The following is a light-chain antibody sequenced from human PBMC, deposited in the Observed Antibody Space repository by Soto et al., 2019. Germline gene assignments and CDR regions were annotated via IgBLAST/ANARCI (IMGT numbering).Light chain of an antibody. CDR1: SSNIGAGYD. V-gene: IGLV1-40*01. CDR3: LCFDSSLSLV. CDR2: GNT. J-gene: IGLJ2*01. Sequence: QSVLTQPPSVSGAPGQRVTISCTGSSSNIGAGYDVHWYQQLPGRAPKLLIYGNTNRPSGVPDRFSGSKSGTSASLAITGLQAEDEADYYCLCFDSSLSLVFGGGTKLTVL.